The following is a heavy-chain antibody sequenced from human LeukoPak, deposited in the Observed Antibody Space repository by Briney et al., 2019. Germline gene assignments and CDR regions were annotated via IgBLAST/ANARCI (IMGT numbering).Heavy chain of an antibody. D-gene: IGHD6-13*01. V-gene: IGHV1-2*02. J-gene: IGHJ5*02. CDR1: GYTFTGYY. Sequence: GASVKVSCKASGYTFTGYYMHWVRQAAGQGLEWMGWINPNSGGTNYAQKFQGRVTMTRDRSSSTAYMELSRLRSDDTAVYFCTRMAAAYWFDPWGQGTLVTVSS. CDR3: TRMAAAYWFDP. CDR2: INPNSGGT.